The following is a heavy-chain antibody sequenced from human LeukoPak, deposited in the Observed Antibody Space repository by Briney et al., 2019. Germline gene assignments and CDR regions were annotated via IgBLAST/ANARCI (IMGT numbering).Heavy chain of an antibody. Sequence: GGSLRLSCAVSGFTFSSCSMNWVRQAPGKGLEWVSYISRGSSTRYYADSVKGRFTISRDNAKNSLWLQMNSLRDEDTAVYYCARDTNNGVEATRQFDYWGQGTLVTVSS. D-gene: IGHD2-15*01. CDR3: ARDTNNGVEATRQFDY. CDR2: ISRGSSTR. J-gene: IGHJ4*02. CDR1: GFTFSSCS. V-gene: IGHV3-48*02.